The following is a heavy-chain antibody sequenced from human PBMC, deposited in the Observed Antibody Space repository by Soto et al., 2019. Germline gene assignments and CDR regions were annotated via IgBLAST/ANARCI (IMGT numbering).Heavy chain of an antibody. J-gene: IGHJ5*02. CDR3: ARVVGVVTPFDP. CDR2: IYYSGST. Sequence: SETLSLTCTVSGGSISSYYWSWIRQPPGKGLEWIGYIYYSGSTNYNPSLKSRVTISVDTSKNQFSLKLSSVTAADTAVYYGARVVGVVTPFDPWGQGTLVTVSS. V-gene: IGHV4-59*01. D-gene: IGHD3-3*01. CDR1: GGSISSYY.